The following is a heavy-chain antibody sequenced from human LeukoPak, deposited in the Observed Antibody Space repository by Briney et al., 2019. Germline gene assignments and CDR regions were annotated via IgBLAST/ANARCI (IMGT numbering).Heavy chain of an antibody. CDR3: ARGATMVRGVRNWFDP. V-gene: IGHV7-4-1*02. J-gene: IGHJ5*02. CDR1: GYTFTSYA. D-gene: IGHD3-10*01. CDR2: INTNTGNP. Sequence: RASVKVSCKASGYTFTSYAMNWVRQAPGQGLEWMGWINTNTGNPTYAQGFTGRFVFSLDTSVSTAYLQISSLKAEDTAVYCCARGATMVRGVRNWFDPWGQGTLVTVSS.